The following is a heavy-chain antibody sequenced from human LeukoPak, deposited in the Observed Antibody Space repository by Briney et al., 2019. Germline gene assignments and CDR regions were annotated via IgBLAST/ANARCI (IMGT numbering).Heavy chain of an antibody. CDR2: IKQDGSEK. Sequence: GGSLRLSCAASGFTFSSYWMSWVRQAPGKGLEWVANIKQDGSEKYYVDSVKGRFTISRDNAKNSLYLQMNSLRAEDTAVYYCARDRSGYANDAFDFWGQGTMVTVSS. V-gene: IGHV3-7*05. D-gene: IGHD3-3*01. J-gene: IGHJ3*01. CDR3: ARDRSGYANDAFDF. CDR1: GFTFSSYW.